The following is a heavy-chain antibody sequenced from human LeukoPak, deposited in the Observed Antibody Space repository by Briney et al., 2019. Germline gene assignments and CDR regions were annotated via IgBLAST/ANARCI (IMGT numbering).Heavy chain of an antibody. D-gene: IGHD6-19*01. Sequence: PGGSLRLSXAASGFTFSSYGMHWVRQAPGKGLEWVAVIWYDGSNKYYADSVKGRFTISRDNSKNTLYLQMNSLRAEDTAVYYCAKTTTGYSSGWYYYYYMDVWGKGTTVTVSS. V-gene: IGHV3-33*06. J-gene: IGHJ6*03. CDR3: AKTTTGYSSGWYYYYYMDV. CDR2: IWYDGSNK. CDR1: GFTFSSYG.